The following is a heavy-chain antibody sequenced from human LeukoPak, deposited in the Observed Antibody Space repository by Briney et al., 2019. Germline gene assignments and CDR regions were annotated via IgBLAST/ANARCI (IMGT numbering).Heavy chain of an antibody. J-gene: IGHJ3*02. CDR1: GGSISSSSYY. CDR3: ARERGGSYPAFDI. V-gene: IGHV4-61*02. D-gene: IGHD1-26*01. CDR2: IYTSGST. Sequence: SETLSLTCTVSGGSISSSSYYWSWIRQPAGKGLEWIGRIYTSGSTNYNPSLKSRVTMSVDTSKNQFSLKLSSVTAADTAVYYCARERGGSYPAFDIWGQGTMVTVSS.